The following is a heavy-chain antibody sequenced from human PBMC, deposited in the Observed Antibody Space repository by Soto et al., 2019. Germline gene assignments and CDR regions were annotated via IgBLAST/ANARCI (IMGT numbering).Heavy chain of an antibody. J-gene: IGHJ4*02. CDR1: GFTFSGSA. CDR2: IRSKANSYAT. D-gene: IGHD6-19*01. CDR3: TSRDFYSSGWYY. V-gene: IGHV3-73*01. Sequence: PGGSLRLSCAASGFTFSGSAMHWVRQASGKGLEWVGRIRSKANSYATAYAASVKGRFTISRDDSKNTAYLQMNSLKTEDTAVYYCTSRDFYSSGWYYWGQGTLVTVSS.